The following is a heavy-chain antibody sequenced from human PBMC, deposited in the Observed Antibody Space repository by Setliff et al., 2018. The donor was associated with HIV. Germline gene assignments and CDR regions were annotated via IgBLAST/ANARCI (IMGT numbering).Heavy chain of an antibody. CDR2: IYYSGNT. V-gene: IGHV4-39*01. CDR3: ARSAYSSAWDYYFDY. Sequence: SETLSLTCTVSGDSISSSSYYWGWIRQPPGKGLEWIGTIYYSGNTYYNPSLKSPVTISVDTPKNQISLQLSSVTAADTAVYYCARSAYSSAWDYYFDYWGQGTLVTVSS. CDR1: GDSISSSSYY. J-gene: IGHJ4*02. D-gene: IGHD6-19*01.